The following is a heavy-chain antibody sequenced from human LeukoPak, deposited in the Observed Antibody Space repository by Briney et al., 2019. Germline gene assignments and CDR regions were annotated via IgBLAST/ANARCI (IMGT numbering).Heavy chain of an antibody. V-gene: IGHV5-51*01. D-gene: IGHD2-15*01. CDR1: GYSFETYW. CDR2: IYPGDSET. CDR3: ARLLTGYYHMDV. J-gene: IGHJ6*03. Sequence: GDSVKISCKGSGYSFETYWVAWVRQMPGRGLEYMGIIYPGDSETKYSPSFQGRITISADKSVDTAYLQWSRLEASDSAMYYCARLLTGYYHMDVWGRGTTVTVSS.